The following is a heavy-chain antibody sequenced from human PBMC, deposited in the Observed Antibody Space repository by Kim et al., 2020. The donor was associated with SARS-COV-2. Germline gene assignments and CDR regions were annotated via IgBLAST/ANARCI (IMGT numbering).Heavy chain of an antibody. CDR2: TRNKANRYTT. J-gene: IGHJ6*02. CDR1: RFTFSDHY. CDR3: ARGGVSGTNYYGMDV. D-gene: IGHD1-1*01. V-gene: IGHV3-72*01. Sequence: GGSLRLSCAASRFTFSDHYMDWVRQAPGKGLEWVGRTRNKANRYTTEYAASVKGRFTISRDDSKNSLYLQMNSLKTEDTAVYYCARGGVSGTNYYGMDVWGPGTTVTVSS.